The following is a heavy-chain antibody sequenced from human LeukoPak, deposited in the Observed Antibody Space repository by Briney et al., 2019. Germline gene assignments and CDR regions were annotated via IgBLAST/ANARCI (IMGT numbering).Heavy chain of an antibody. CDR1: GDSIRSHY. CDR3: ARGGEGYNDDAFEV. J-gene: IGHJ3*01. V-gene: IGHV4-59*11. CDR2: IYNSATT. Sequence: PSETLSLTCTVSGDSIRSHYCAGIRQPPGKGLEWIGHIYNSATTDYNPSFKSRVTISLDTSKKQFSLKMTSVTALDSAVYYCARGGEGYNDDAFEVWGLGTAVTVSS. D-gene: IGHD5-24*01.